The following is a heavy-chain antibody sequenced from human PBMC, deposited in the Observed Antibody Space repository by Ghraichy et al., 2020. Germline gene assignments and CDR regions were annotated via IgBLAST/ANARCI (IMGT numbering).Heavy chain of an antibody. CDR2: ISSSSSYI. J-gene: IGHJ6*02. CDR1: GFTFSSYS. CDR3: ARGSIDDFSDV. D-gene: IGHD3-3*01. Sequence: GGSLRLSCAASGFTFSSYSMNWVRQAPGKGLEWVSSISSSSSYIYYADSVKGRFTISRDNAKNSLYLQMNSLRAEDTAVYYCARGSIDDFSDVWGQGTTVTVSS. V-gene: IGHV3-21*01.